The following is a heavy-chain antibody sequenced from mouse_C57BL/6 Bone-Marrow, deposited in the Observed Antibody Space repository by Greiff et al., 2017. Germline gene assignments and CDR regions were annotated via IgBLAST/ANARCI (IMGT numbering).Heavy chain of an antibody. CDR3: ARRGLRPYWYFDV. V-gene: IGHV3-6*01. CDR2: ISYDGSN. CDR1: GYSITSGSY. D-gene: IGHD2-4*01. Sequence: EVKLVESGPGLVKPSQSLSLPCSVTGYSITSGSYWTWIRQFPGNKLEWMGYISYDGSNNYHPSLKNRISITRDTSKNQFFLKLNSVTTEDTATYYCARRGLRPYWYFDVWGTGTTVTVSS. J-gene: IGHJ1*03.